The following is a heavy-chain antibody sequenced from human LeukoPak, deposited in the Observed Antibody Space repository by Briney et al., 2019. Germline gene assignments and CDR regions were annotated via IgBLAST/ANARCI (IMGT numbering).Heavy chain of an antibody. CDR2: ISYSGST. CDR1: GGSLSSDSHY. Sequence: PSETLSLTCTVSGGSLSSDSHYWNWIRQPPGKGLEWIGCISYSGSTNYKSSLKSRVTISVDTSKNQFSLKVRSVTAADTAVYYCARFLWFGGPFDPWGQGTLVTVSS. V-gene: IGHV4-61*01. CDR3: ARFLWFGGPFDP. J-gene: IGHJ5*02. D-gene: IGHD3-10*01.